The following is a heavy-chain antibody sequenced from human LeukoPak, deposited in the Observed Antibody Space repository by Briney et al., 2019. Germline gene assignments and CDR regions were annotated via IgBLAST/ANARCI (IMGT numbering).Heavy chain of an antibody. D-gene: IGHD5-24*01. CDR1: GYTFTSYG. CDR3: AMGPRRDGYFLDY. Sequence: ASVKVSCKASGYTFTSYGISWVRQAPGQGLEWMGWISGYNSNPKYAQKFQGRVTMTTDKSTSTAYMELSSLRSEDAAVYYCAMGPRRDGYFLDYWGQGTLVTVSS. V-gene: IGHV1-18*01. CDR2: ISGYNSNP. J-gene: IGHJ4*02.